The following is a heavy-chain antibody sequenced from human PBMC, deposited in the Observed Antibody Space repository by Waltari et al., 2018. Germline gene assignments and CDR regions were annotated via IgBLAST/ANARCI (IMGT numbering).Heavy chain of an antibody. D-gene: IGHD2-21*01. Sequence: EVQLLESGGGLVQPGGSLRLSCAASGFTFSSYAMSWVPQAPGKGLEWVSAISGSGGSPYYADSVKGRFTISRDNSKNTLYLQMNSLRAEDTAVYYCAKLPPYCGGDCYIFDYWGQGTLVTVSS. V-gene: IGHV3-23*01. J-gene: IGHJ4*02. CDR3: AKLPPYCGGDCYIFDY. CDR2: ISGSGGSP. CDR1: GFTFSSYA.